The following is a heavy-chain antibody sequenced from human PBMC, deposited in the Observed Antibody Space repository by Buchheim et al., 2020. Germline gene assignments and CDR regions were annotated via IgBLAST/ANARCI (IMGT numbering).Heavy chain of an antibody. CDR1: GGSISSSSYY. Sequence: QLQLQESGPGLVKPSETLSLTCTVSGGSISSSSYYWGWIRQPPGKGLEWIGSIYYSGSTYYNPSLKSRVTISVDTSKNQFSLKLSTVTAADTAVYYCARRLRVGSSSWGSYYYYYGMDVWGQGT. J-gene: IGHJ6*02. CDR3: ARRLRVGSSSWGSYYYYYGMDV. V-gene: IGHV4-39*01. CDR2: IYYSGST. D-gene: IGHD6-13*01.